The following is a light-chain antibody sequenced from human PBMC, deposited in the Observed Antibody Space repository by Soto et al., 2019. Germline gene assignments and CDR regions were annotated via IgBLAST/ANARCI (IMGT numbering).Light chain of an antibody. CDR1: QSISVY. CDR2: DGS. J-gene: IGKJ1*01. CDR3: QQYNNWPPT. Sequence: ENVLTQSPVTLSLSPGERATLSCRASQSISVYLAWYQQKPGQAPRLLIYDGSNRATGIPARFSGSGSGTDFTLTISSLEPEDFAVYYCQQYNNWPPTFGQGTKVDIK. V-gene: IGKV3-11*01.